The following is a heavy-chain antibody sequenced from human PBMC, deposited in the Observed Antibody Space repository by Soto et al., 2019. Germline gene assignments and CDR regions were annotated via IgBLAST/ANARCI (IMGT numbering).Heavy chain of an antibody. CDR1: GDSVSTNSVT. V-gene: IGHV6-1*01. Sequence: SQTLSLTCAISGDSVSTNSVTWNWIRQSPSRGLEWLGRTYYRSKWFNDYAVSVKGRITINPDTSNNQLSLQLNSVTPDDTAVYYYVRVIGNSWLDSWGQGTLVTVSS. J-gene: IGHJ5*01. CDR2: TYYRSKWFN. CDR3: VRVIGNSWLDS.